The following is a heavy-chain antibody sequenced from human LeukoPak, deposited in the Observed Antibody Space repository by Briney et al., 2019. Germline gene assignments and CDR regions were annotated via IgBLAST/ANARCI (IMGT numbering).Heavy chain of an antibody. J-gene: IGHJ6*02. CDR2: ISSSTGYT. CDR1: GFTFSDYY. V-gene: IGHV3-11*06. Sequence: GGSLRPSCAASGFTFSDYYMAWIRQAPGKGLEWVSYISSSTGYTNYGDSLKGRFTISRDNPKNSLYLQMNSLRAEDTAVYYCARVGQEYYYGMDVWGQGTTVTVSS. CDR3: ARVGQEYYYGMDV. D-gene: IGHD2/OR15-2a*01.